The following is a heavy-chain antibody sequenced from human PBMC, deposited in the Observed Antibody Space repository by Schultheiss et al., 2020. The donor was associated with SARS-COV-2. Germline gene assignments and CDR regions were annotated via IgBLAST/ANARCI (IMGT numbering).Heavy chain of an antibody. J-gene: IGHJ2*01. V-gene: IGHV3-23*01. CDR2: ISGSGGST. CDR3: ARVKVAVAGIYWYFDL. CDR1: GFTFSSYA. Sequence: GESLKISCAASGFTFSSYAMSWVRQAPGKGLEWVSAISGSGGSTYYADSVKGRFTISRDNSKNTLYLQMNSLRAEDTAVYYCARVKVAVAGIYWYFDLWGRGTLVTVSS. D-gene: IGHD6-19*01.